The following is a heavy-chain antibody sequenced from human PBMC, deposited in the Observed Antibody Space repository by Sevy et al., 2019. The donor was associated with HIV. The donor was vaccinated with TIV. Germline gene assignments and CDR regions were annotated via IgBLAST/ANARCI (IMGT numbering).Heavy chain of an antibody. V-gene: IGHV3-30*03. CDR1: GFTCSSYD. J-gene: IGHJ6*03. CDR3: ASVALTFGGDPCEYHTFIDV. Sequence: GGSLRLSCAASGFTCSSYDMHWVRQAPGKGLEWVAGISYAGKNKYYLDSVKGRFTICRDNSKNILYLQVNGLRAEDTAVYHCASVALTFGGDPCEYHTFIDVWVKGTTVTVSS. CDR2: ISYAGKNK. D-gene: IGHD3-16*01.